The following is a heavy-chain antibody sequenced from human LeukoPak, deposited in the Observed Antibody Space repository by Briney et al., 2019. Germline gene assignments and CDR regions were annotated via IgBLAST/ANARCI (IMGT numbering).Heavy chain of an antibody. J-gene: IGHJ4*02. D-gene: IGHD6-6*01. V-gene: IGHV1-69*02. CDR2: IIPILGIA. CDR1: GGTFSSYT. CDR3: ARVESSSSDIDY. Sequence: ASVKVSCKASGGTFSSYTISWVRQAPGQGLEWMGRIIPILGIATYAKKFQGRVTINADKSKTTAYMELSSLRSEDTSVYYCARVESSSSDIDYWGQGTLVSVSS.